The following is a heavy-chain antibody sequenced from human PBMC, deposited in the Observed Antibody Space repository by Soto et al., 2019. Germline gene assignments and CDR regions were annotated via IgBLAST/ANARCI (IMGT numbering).Heavy chain of an antibody. V-gene: IGHV1-46*03. CDR2: INPSGGST. CDR1: GYTFTSYY. CDR3: ARGVTEAAALWFDP. Sequence: QVQLVQSGAEVKKPGASVKVSCKASGYTFTSYYMHWVRQAPGQGLEWMGIINPSGGSTSYAQRFQGRGHITRDRSTSKGYMELGSLRSEDTAVYYCARGVTEAAALWFDPWGQGTLVTVSS. J-gene: IGHJ5*02. D-gene: IGHD6-13*01.